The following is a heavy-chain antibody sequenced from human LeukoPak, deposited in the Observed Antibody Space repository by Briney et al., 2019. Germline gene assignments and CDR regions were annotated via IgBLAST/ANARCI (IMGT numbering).Heavy chain of an antibody. Sequence: QPGGSLRLSCVASGFTFDDYDMHWVRQAPGKGLEWVAFINWNGDISHYADSVKGRFTISRDNSKNSLFLQMSGLRIEDTALYYCATNYNYWGRGTLVTVSS. J-gene: IGHJ4*02. CDR2: INWNGDIS. CDR3: ATNYNY. V-gene: IGHV3-43*01. CDR1: GFTFDDYD.